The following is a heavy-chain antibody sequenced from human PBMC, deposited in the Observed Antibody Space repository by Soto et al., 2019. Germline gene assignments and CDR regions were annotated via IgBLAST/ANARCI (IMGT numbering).Heavy chain of an antibody. J-gene: IGHJ4*02. CDR2: IYWDNDK. Sequence: SGPTLVNPTQTLTLTCTFSWFSLSTSGVSVGWIRQPPGKALEWLALIYWDNDKYYSPSLKSRLIITKDTSKNQVVLTMINMDPVDTATYYCARHGRGVGARPLAYWGQGTLVTVSS. CDR3: ARHGRGVGARPLAY. V-gene: IGHV2-5*02. CDR1: WFSLSTSGVS. D-gene: IGHD1-26*01.